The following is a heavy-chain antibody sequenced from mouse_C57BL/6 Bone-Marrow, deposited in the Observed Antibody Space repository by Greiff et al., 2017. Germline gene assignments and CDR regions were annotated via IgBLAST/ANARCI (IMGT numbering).Heavy chain of an antibody. V-gene: IGHV1-47*01. CDR3: VLGGFINTGVAEPYWYFDV. D-gene: IGHD1-1*01. CDR2: FHPYNDDT. CDR1: GYTFTTYP. J-gene: IGHJ1*03. Sequence: QVQLQQSGAELVKPGASVKMSCKASGYTFTTYPIEWMKQNPGKSLEWIGNFHPYNDDTKYNEKFKGKATLTVEKSSSTVYLELSRLTSDDSAVYYCVLGGFINTGVAEPYWYFDVWGTGTTVTVSS.